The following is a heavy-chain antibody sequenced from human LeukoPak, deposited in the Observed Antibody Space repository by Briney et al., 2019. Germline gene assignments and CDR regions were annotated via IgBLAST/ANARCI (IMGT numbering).Heavy chain of an antibody. CDR1: GGTFSSYA. CDR2: IIPIFGTA. J-gene: IGHJ4*02. CDR3: ARPCQPYYYDSSGYFDY. D-gene: IGHD3-22*01. Sequence: ASVKVSCKDSGGTFSSYAISWVRQAPGQGLEWMGGIIPIFGTANYAQKFQGRVTITADESTSTAYMELSSLRSEDTAVYYCARPCQPYYYDSSGYFDYWGQGTLVTVSS. V-gene: IGHV1-69*13.